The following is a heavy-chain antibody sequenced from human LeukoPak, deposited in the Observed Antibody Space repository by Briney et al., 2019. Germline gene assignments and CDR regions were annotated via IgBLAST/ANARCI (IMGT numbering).Heavy chain of an antibody. D-gene: IGHD3-9*01. J-gene: IGHJ3*02. CDR1: GGSISSYY. CDR2: IYYSGST. V-gene: IGHV4-59*01. Sequence: SETLSLTCTVAGGSISSYYWSWIRQPPGKGLEWIGYIYYSGSTNYNPSLKSRVTISVDTSKNQFSLKLSSVTAADTAVYYCARDLAGYYDILTGYYRPGDAFDIWGQGTMVTVSS. CDR3: ARDLAGYYDILTGYYRPGDAFDI.